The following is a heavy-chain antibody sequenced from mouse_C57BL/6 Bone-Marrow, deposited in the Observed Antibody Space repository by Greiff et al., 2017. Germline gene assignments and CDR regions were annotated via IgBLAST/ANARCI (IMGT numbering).Heavy chain of an antibody. J-gene: IGHJ1*03. CDR2: ISGGGGNT. D-gene: IGHD1-1*01. CDR1: GFTFSSYT. Sequence: DVQLVESGGGLVKPGGSLKLSCAASGFTFSSYTMSWVRQTPEKRLQWVAAISGGGGNTYYPDSVKGRFTISRDNDKNILYLQMSSLMSEDTALYYCSRQVTTVLATKYFDVWGTGTTVTVSS. CDR3: SRQVTTVLATKYFDV. V-gene: IGHV5-9*01.